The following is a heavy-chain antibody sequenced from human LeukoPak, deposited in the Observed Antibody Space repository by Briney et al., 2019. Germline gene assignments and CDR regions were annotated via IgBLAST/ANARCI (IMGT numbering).Heavy chain of an antibody. CDR3: ARLHRVVVTADY. D-gene: IGHD2-21*02. CDR1: GGSISSSSYY. V-gene: IGHV4-39*01. J-gene: IGHJ4*02. CDR2: IYYSGST. Sequence: SETLSLTCTVSGGSISSSSYYWGWIRQPTGKGLEWIGSIYYSGSTYYNPSLKSRVTISVDTSKNQFSLKLSSVTAADTAVYYCARLHRVVVTADYWGQGTLVTVSS.